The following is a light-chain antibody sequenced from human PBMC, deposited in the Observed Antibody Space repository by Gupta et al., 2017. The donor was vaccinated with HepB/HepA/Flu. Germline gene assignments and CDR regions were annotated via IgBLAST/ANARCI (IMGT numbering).Light chain of an antibody. V-gene: IGLV1-44*01. CDR3: AAWDGSLNGWV. J-gene: IGLJ3*02. CDR2: SDN. Sequence: QSVLTQPPSASGTPGQRVTISCSGGSSNIGNNTVSWYQQLPGTAPKLLIYSDNQRPSGVPDRLSGSKSGTSASLAISGLQSEDDADYYCAAWDGSLNGWVFGGGTKLTVL. CDR1: SSNIGNNT.